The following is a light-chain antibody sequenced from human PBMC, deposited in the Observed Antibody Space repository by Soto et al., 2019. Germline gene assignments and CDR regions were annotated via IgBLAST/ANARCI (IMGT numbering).Light chain of an antibody. J-gene: IGKJ2*01. CDR2: AAS. CDR1: QDVSRW. V-gene: IGKV1-12*01. Sequence: DIQMTQSPSSVSASVGDRVTITCRASQDVSRWLAWYQQKPGEAPKLLIYAASSLQTGVPSRFSGSGSGTDFTLTISSLQPEDFAIYYCQQANRFPPTFGQGPKLEIK. CDR3: QQANRFPPT.